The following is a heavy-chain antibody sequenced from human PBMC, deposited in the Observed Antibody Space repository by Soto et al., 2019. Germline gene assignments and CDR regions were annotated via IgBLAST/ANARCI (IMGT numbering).Heavy chain of an antibody. J-gene: IGHJ3*02. Sequence: GGSLRLSCAASGFTFSSYAMSWVRQAPGKGLEWVSAISGSGGSTYYADSVKGRFTIPRDNSKNTLYLQMNSLKIEDTAVYYCVRVPTPVPAALDIWGQGTMVTVSS. V-gene: IGHV3-23*01. CDR1: GFTFSSYA. CDR3: VRVPTPVPAALDI. D-gene: IGHD2-15*01. CDR2: ISGSGGST.